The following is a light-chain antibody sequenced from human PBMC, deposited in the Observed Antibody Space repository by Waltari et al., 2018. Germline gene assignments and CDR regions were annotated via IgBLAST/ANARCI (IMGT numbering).Light chain of an antibody. J-gene: IGLJ2*01. CDR2: EIS. CDR3: SSYTSPTTLV. V-gene: IGLV2-14*01. Sequence: QHPGKAPKLVIYEISHRPLGISTRFSGSKSGTTASLTISALQAEDEADYYCSSYTSPTTLVFGGGT.